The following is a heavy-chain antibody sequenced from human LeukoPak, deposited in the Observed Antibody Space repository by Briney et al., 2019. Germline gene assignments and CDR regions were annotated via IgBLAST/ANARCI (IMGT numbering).Heavy chain of an antibody. Sequence: GRSLRLSCAASGFTFRSYSMNWVRQAPGKGLEWVSYISSSSSTIYYADSVKGRFTISRDNAKNSLYLQMNSLRAEDTAVYYCARDPVSGWNAFDIWGQGTMVTVSS. J-gene: IGHJ3*02. CDR1: GFTFRSYS. V-gene: IGHV3-48*01. D-gene: IGHD6-19*01. CDR2: ISSSSSTI. CDR3: ARDPVSGWNAFDI.